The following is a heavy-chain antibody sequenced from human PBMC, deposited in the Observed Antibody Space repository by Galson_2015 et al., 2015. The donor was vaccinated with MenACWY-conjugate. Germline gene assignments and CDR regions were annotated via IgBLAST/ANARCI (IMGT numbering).Heavy chain of an antibody. V-gene: IGHV5-51*01. J-gene: IGHJ6*02. CDR2: ISPGDSYT. Sequence: SGAEVKKPGESLKISCKGSGYSFTTYWIGWVRQMPGKGLEWMGFISPGDSYTRYNPAFQGQVTISADESISTAHLQWSSLKASDTAMYYCARHPPGGRGMDVWGRGTTVTVSS. D-gene: IGHD1-26*01. CDR3: ARHPPGGRGMDV. CDR1: GYSFTTYW.